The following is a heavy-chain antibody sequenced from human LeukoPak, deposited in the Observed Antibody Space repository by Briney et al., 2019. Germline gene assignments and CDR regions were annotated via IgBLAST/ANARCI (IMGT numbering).Heavy chain of an antibody. D-gene: IGHD1-1*01. Sequence: PGGSLRLSCAASGFPLRNYAMSWVRQAPGKGLEWVSTISNSDGNTYYADSVKGRFTISRDNSKNTLYLQMNSLTAEDTAIYYCAKATGTLGNWGQGTLVTVSS. CDR3: AKATGTLGN. V-gene: IGHV3-23*01. J-gene: IGHJ4*02. CDR2: ISNSDGNT. CDR1: GFPLRNYA.